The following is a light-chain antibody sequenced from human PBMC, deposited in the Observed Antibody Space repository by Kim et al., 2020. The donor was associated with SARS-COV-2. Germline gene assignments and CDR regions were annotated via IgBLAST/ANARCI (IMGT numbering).Light chain of an antibody. CDR2: AAS. V-gene: IGKV1-27*01. J-gene: IGKJ1*01. CDR3: LKYNSAPWT. Sequence: GDRVTITCRASQDITNSLAWYQQKPGKVPKVLIYAASTLHSGVPSRFSGSGSGTEFTLTISGLQTEDVATYYCLKYNSAPWTFG. CDR1: QDITNS.